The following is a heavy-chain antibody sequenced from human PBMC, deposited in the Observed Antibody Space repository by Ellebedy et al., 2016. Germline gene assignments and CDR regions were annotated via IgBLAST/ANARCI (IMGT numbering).Heavy chain of an antibody. V-gene: IGHV3-30*09. CDR1: GFTFSRYV. J-gene: IGHJ4*02. D-gene: IGHD6-13*01. CDR2: ISADGRQK. CDR3: ARGPEQRLVDVY. Sequence: GGSLRLXCAASGFTFSRYVMHWVRQAPGKGLEWVAVISADGRQKYYADSVRGRFAVSRDNSNNTLYLHMNTLRPEDTGVYYCARGPEQRLVDVYWGQGTLVTVSS.